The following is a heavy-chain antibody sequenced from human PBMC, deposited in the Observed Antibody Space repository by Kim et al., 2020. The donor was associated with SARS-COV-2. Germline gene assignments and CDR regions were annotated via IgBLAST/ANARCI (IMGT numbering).Heavy chain of an antibody. D-gene: IGHD6-6*01. CDR3: ARLPRWGSLSNAFDI. CDR1: GGSISSSSYY. CDR2: IYYSGST. J-gene: IGHJ3*02. V-gene: IGHV4-39*01. Sequence: SETLSLTCTVSGGSISSSSYYWGWIRQPPGKGLEWIGSIYYSGSTYYNPSLKSRVTISVDTSKNQFSLKLSSVTAADTAVYYCARLPRWGSLSNAFDIWGQGTMVTVSS.